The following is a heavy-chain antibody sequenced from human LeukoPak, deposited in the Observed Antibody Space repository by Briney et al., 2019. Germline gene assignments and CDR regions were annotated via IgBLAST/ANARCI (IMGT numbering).Heavy chain of an antibody. J-gene: IGHJ4*02. CDR1: GFTFSSYE. D-gene: IGHD3-3*01. Sequence: PGGSLRLSCAASGFTFSSYEMNWVRQAPGKGLEWVSYISSSGSTIYYADSVKGRFTISRDNAKNSLYLQMNSLRSEDKAVYYCAKWDFWSGYYEHWGQGTLVNVSS. CDR3: AKWDFWSGYYEH. V-gene: IGHV3-48*03. CDR2: ISSSGSTI.